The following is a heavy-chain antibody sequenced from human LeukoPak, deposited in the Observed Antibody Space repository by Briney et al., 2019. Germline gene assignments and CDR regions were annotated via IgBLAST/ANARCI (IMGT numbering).Heavy chain of an antibody. CDR2: INASGNTI. J-gene: IGHJ6*03. CDR1: GFTFSDYY. V-gene: IGHV3-11*04. CDR3: ARDGDYTFYYYFYMDV. D-gene: IGHD4-11*01. Sequence: PGGSLRLSCAASGFTFSDYYMSWIRQAPGKGLEWVSSINASGNTIYYADSVKGRFTISRDNAKNSLYLQMNSLRAEDTAVYYCARDGDYTFYYYFYMDVWGKGTTVTVSS.